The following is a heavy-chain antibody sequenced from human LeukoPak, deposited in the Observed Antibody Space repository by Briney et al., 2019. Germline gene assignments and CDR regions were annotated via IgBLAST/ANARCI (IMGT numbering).Heavy chain of an antibody. Sequence: SETLSLTCAVYGGSFSGYYWSWIRQPPGKGLEWIGEINHSGSTNYNPSLKGRVTISVDTSKNQFSLKLSSVTAADTAVYYCARGGLGGGVDYWGQGTLVTVSS. CDR2: INHSGST. J-gene: IGHJ4*02. CDR3: ARGGLGGGVDY. V-gene: IGHV4-34*01. CDR1: GGSFSGYY. D-gene: IGHD2-15*01.